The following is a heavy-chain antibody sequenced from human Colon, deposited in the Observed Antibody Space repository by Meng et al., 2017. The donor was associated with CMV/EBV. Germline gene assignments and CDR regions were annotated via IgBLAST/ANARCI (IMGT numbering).Heavy chain of an antibody. D-gene: IGHD3-3*01. J-gene: IGHJ5*02. CDR2: ISGSGGST. V-gene: IGHV3-23*01. Sequence: GGSLRLSCTASGLTFSDSFMSWVRQAPGKGLEWVSAISGSGGSTYYADSVKGRFTISRDNSKNTLYLQMNSLRAEDTAVYYCAKCEWLSSHWFDPWGQGTLVTVSS. CDR3: AKCEWLSSHWFDP. CDR1: GLTFSDSF.